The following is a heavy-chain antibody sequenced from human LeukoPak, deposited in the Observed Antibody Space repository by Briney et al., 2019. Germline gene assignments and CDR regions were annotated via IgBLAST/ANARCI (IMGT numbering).Heavy chain of an antibody. Sequence: SETLSLTCAVYGGTFSGYYWSWIRQPPGKGLEWIGEINHSGRTKYNPTLKSRVTISTDTSKNQFSLNLRSVTAPDTAVYYCARRDDVLTGYYSYYYYGLDVWGQGTTVTVSS. D-gene: IGHD3-9*01. CDR3: ARRDDVLTGYYSYYYYGLDV. CDR1: GGTFSGYY. J-gene: IGHJ6*02. CDR2: INHSGRT. V-gene: IGHV4-34*01.